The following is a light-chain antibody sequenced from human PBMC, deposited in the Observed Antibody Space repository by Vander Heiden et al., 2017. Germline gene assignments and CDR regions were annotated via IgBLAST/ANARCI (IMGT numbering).Light chain of an antibody. CDR3: QQYNNWPPSWT. CDR2: GAA. CDR1: RSISRN. Sequence: EIVMTHSPATLSVSPGERATLSCRASRSISRNLAWYQQKPGQAPRLLIDGAAARATGVTDRFSGSGSGTEFTLTISSLQSVDSAVYYCQQYNNWPPSWTFGQGTKVEV. J-gene: IGKJ1*01. V-gene: IGKV3-15*01.